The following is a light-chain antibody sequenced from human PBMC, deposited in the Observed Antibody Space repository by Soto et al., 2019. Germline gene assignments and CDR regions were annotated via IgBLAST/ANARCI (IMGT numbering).Light chain of an antibody. V-gene: IGKV2-30*02. CDR2: NVS. CDR3: MENKGRWT. Sequence: DVALTQSPLSLPVILGQAPSISCTSNESLVHSDGVISLHSYQQRPGPSPSRQISNVSSRDSGVPDRFSGSGAGDDFTLKVNSVEAEDFGLYYCMENKGRWTFXQGTKVDVK. CDR1: ESLVHSDGVIS. J-gene: IGKJ1*01.